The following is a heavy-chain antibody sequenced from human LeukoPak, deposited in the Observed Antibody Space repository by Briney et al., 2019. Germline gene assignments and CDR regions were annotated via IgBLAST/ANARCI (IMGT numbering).Heavy chain of an antibody. CDR1: GYTFTGYY. J-gene: IGHJ5*02. V-gene: IGHV1-46*01. D-gene: IGHD4-17*01. Sequence: GSVKVACKASGYTFTGYYMHWVRQAPGQGLECMGIINPSGGSTSYAQKFQGRVTMTRDTSTSTVYMELSSLRSEDTAVYYCARGGPYGDYALDPWGQGTLVTVSS. CDR2: INPSGGST. CDR3: ARGGPYGDYALDP.